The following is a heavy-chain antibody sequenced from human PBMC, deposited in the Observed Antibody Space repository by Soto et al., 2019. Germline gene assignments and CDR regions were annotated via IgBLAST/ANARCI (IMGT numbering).Heavy chain of an antibody. CDR3: VIWQQVMLRYYYGLDV. V-gene: IGHV3-53*02. CDR1: GFTVSTNY. CDR2: IYYDDGST. J-gene: IGHJ6*02. D-gene: IGHD3-16*01. Sequence: EVQLVETGGGLIQPGGSLRLSCAVSGFTVSTNYMSWVRQAPGKGLEWGSVIYYDDGSTYYADAVKGRFSIYRERSRNRVYIQINMLREEDRDVYYCVIWQQVMLRYYYGLDVWGQGTTVTVSS.